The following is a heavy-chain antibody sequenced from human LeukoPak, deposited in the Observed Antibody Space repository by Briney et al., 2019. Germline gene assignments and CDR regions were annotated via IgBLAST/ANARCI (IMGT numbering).Heavy chain of an antibody. CDR1: GGSISNYY. Sequence: SETLSLTCTVSGGSISNYYCTWIRQPPGKGLEWIGRMFTGGSSNYNPSLKSRVTMSADTSKNQFSLKLSSVTAADTAVYYCARGPYGGNSMYYFDSWGQGALVSVSS. J-gene: IGHJ4*02. CDR2: MFTGGSS. D-gene: IGHD4-23*01. V-gene: IGHV4-4*07. CDR3: ARGPYGGNSMYYFDS.